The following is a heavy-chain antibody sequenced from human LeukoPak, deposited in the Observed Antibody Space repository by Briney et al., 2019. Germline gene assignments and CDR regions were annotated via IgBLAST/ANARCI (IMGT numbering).Heavy chain of an antibody. J-gene: IGHJ6*03. CDR2: IIRRRSYI. CDR1: GSTFRIYR. Sequence: GGSLRLSCEPSGSTFRIYRVNWVRRARGKGGEWVSSIIRRRSYIYYADSVKGRFTISRDNAKNSLYLQMNSLRAEDTAVYYCARGWYSSSWYIKTYYYYMDVWGKGTTVTVSS. D-gene: IGHD6-13*01. V-gene: IGHV3-21*01. CDR3: ARGWYSSSWYIKTYYYYMDV.